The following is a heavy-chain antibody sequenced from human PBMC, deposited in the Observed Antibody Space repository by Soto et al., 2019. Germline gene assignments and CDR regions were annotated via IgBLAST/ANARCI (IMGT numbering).Heavy chain of an antibody. D-gene: IGHD2-21*02. CDR3: ARGSHCGGDCNSGYYYYYGMDV. J-gene: IGHJ6*02. CDR1: GGSVSSGRNY. V-gene: IGHV4-61*01. Sequence: PSETLSLTCTVSGGSVSSGRNYWNWIRQPPGKGLEWIGYMYYSGSTNYNPSLKSRVTISVDTSKNQFSLKLTSVTAADTAVYYCARGSHCGGDCNSGYYYYYGMDVWGQGTTVTVSS. CDR2: MYYSGST.